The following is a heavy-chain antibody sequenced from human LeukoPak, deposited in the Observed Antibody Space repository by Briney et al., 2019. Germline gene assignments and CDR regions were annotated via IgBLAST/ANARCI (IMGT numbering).Heavy chain of an antibody. CDR3: ARGLAEDAFDI. D-gene: IGHD6-13*01. J-gene: IGHJ3*02. CDR2: MNPNSGNT. V-gene: IGHV1-8*03. Sequence: GASVKVSCKASGGTFSSYVVSWVRQAPGQGLEWMGWMNPNSGNTGYAQKFQGRVTITRNTSISTAYMELSSLRSEDTAVYYCARGLAEDAFDIWGQGTMVTVSS. CDR1: GGTFSSYV.